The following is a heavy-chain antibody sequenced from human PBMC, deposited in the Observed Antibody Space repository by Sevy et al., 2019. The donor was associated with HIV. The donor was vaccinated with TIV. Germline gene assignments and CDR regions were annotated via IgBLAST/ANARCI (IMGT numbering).Heavy chain of an antibody. CDR3: ARDHVKDGDLGDFYYFAMDV. CDR1: GFTLSDYY. CDR2: ISGSGDAI. Sequence: GGCLRLSCAGSGFTLSDYYMSWIRQAPGKGLQWISYISGSGDAIYYADSVKGRFTISRDNAKNSVYLQMNSLRAEDTAVYYCARDHVKDGDLGDFYYFAMDVWGQGTTVTVSS. D-gene: IGHD4-17*01. V-gene: IGHV3-11*01. J-gene: IGHJ6*02.